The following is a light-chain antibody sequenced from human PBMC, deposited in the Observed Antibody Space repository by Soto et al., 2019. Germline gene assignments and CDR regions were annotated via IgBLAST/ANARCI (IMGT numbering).Light chain of an antibody. Sequence: DVQRTPSDRTVAVSGESIDPIGRRISQSISSWLAWYQQKPGKAPKLLIYDASSLESGVPSRFSGSGSGTEFTLTISTLQPDDTAPQFYQHYSSAPGTLGGGTKVDIK. CDR3: QHYSSAPGT. CDR2: DAS. CDR1: QSISSW. J-gene: IGKJ4*01. V-gene: IGKV1-5*01.